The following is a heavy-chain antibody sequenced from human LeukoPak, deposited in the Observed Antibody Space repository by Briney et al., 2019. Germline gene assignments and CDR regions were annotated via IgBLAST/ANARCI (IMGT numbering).Heavy chain of an antibody. CDR2: IKSKSDGGTT. CDR3: TTAGFLVGVDV. Sequence: GGSLRLSCAASGFTFSSYGMHWVRQAPGKGLEWIGHIKSKSDGGTTTYAAPVKGRFTISRDDSKNTLYLQMNSLTTDDTAVYYCTTAGFLVGVDVWGKGTTVTVSS. J-gene: IGHJ6*04. CDR1: GFTFSSYG. D-gene: IGHD3-3*01. V-gene: IGHV3-15*01.